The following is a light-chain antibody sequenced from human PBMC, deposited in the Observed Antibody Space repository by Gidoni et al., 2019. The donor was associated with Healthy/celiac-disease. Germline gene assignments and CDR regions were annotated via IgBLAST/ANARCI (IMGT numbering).Light chain of an antibody. Sequence: EIVMTTYPATLSVSPGERATLYFRASQSVSSNFAWYQQKPGQAPRLLIYGASTRATGIPARFSGSGSATEFTPTIISLQSEEFAVDYCQQHNNRPPLTFGQGTRLEIK. J-gene: IGKJ5*01. V-gene: IGKV3-15*01. CDR1: QSVSSN. CDR2: GAS. CDR3: QQHNNRPPLT.